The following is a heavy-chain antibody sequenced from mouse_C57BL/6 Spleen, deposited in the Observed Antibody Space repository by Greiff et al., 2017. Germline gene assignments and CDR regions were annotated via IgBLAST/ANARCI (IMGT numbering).Heavy chain of an antibody. CDR1: GYAFSSYW. V-gene: IGHV1-80*01. CDR2: IYPGDGDT. D-gene: IGHD1-1*01. J-gene: IGHJ2*01. CDR3: TTVVARTYYFDY. Sequence: VQLQQSGAELVKPGASVKISCKASGYAFSSYWMNWVKQRPGKGLEWIGQIYPGDGDTNYNGKFKGKATLTADKSSSTAYMQLSSLTSEDSAVYFCTTVVARTYYFDYWGQGTTLTVSS.